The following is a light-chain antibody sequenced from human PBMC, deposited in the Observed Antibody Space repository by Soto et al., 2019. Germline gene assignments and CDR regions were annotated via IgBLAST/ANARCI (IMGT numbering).Light chain of an antibody. Sequence: IVFTQSPVTLSLSPGERATLSCRASQSVSSRLAWYQQKPGQAPRLLIYDVSNRATGIPARFSGSGSGTDFALTISSLEPEDFAVYYCQQRDYWQVTFGQGTRLEI. CDR1: QSVSSR. V-gene: IGKV3-11*01. CDR3: QQRDYWQVT. CDR2: DVS. J-gene: IGKJ5*01.